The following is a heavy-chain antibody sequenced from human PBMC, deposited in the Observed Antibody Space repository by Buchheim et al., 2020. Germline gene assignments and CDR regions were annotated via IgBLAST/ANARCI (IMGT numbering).Heavy chain of an antibody. CDR2: IGYGGDST. V-gene: IGHV3-23*01. Sequence: EVQLLESGGGLVQPGGSLRLSCAASGFTFSNYAMNWVRQAPGKGLEWVSAIGYGGDSTYYADSVKGRFTLPRDNSHNTLFLQMNSLRAEDTAVYYCAKGSGNNNWYVWFDPWGQGTL. J-gene: IGHJ5*02. CDR3: AKGSGNNNWYVWFDP. CDR1: GFTFSNYA. D-gene: IGHD1-1*01.